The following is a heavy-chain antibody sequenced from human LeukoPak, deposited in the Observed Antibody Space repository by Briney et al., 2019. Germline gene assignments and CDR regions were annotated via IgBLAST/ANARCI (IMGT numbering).Heavy chain of an antibody. CDR3: ARDSIAVAGTDPFYYYYYGMDV. CDR2: INPNSGGT. V-gene: IGHV1-2*02. CDR1: GYTFTGYY. Sequence: GASVKVSCKASGYTFTGYYMHWVRQAPGQGLEWMGWINPNSGGTNYAQKFQGRVTMTRDTSISTAYMELSRLRSDDTAVYYCARDSIAVAGTDPFYYYYYGMDVWGQGTTVTVSS. D-gene: IGHD6-13*01. J-gene: IGHJ6*02.